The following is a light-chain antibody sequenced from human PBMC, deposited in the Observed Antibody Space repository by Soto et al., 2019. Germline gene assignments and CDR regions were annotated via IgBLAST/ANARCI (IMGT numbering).Light chain of an antibody. CDR1: QSVLYSSNNKSY. J-gene: IGKJ1*01. Sequence: DIVMTQSPDSLAVSLGERATINCKSSQSVLYSSNNKSYLAWYQQKPGLPPKLLIYWASTRESGVPDRFSGSGSGTDFTLTISSLQAEDVAVYYCQQYFSAPCTFGQGTKVEIK. V-gene: IGKV4-1*01. CDR3: QQYFSAPCT. CDR2: WAS.